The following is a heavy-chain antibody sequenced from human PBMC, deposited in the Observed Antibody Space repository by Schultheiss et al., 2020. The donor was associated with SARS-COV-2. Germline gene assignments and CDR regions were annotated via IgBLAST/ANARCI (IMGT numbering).Heavy chain of an antibody. V-gene: IGHV1-58*02. CDR1: GYTFTSYG. CDR3: ARDPIWYGGKGGYFDY. CDR2: IVVGSGNT. D-gene: IGHD4-23*01. J-gene: IGHJ4*02. Sequence: SVKVSCKASGYTFTSYGISWVRQARGQRLEWIGWIVVGSGNTNYAQKFQERVTITADESTSTAYMELSSLRSEDTAVYYCARDPIWYGGKGGYFDYWGQGTLVTVSS.